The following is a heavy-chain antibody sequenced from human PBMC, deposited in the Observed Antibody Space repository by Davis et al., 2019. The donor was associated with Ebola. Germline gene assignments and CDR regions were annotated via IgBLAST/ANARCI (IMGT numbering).Heavy chain of an antibody. CDR3: ARAQFPTTSDH. CDR2: INPHNGNT. V-gene: IGHV1-18*04. CDR1: GYTFTNYG. D-gene: IGHD1-1*01. Sequence: ASVKVSCKASGYTFTNYGISWVRQAPGQGLEWMGWINPHNGNTNYAQNVQGRVTMTTDTSTNTAYMEVGSLTSDDTGVYYCARAQFPTTSDHWDQGTLVSVSS. J-gene: IGHJ4*02.